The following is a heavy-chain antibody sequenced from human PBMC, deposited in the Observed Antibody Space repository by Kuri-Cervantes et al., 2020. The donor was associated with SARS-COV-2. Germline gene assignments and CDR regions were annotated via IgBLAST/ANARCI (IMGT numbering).Heavy chain of an antibody. J-gene: IGHJ3*02. CDR2: IYYSGSS. CDR3: ARGPLGQWLAYAFDI. CDR1: GGSISSSSYY. Sequence: SETLSLTCTVSGGSISSSSYYWGWIRQPPGKGLEWIGGIYYSGSSYYNPSLKSRVTISVDTSKNQFSLMLSSVTAADTAVYYCARGPLGQWLAYAFDIWGQGTMVTVSS. V-gene: IGHV4-39*07. D-gene: IGHD6-19*01.